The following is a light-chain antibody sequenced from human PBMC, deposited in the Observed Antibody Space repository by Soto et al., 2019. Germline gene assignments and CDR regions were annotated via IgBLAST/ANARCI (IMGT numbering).Light chain of an antibody. Sequence: DIQMTQSPSSLSASVGDRVTITCRASQSISSHLNWYQQRPGKAPKLLMYAASSLQSGVPSRFSGSGSGTDFTLTISSPQPEDFATYFCQQSYNYPETFGQGTELEIK. CDR1: QSISSH. CDR2: AAS. J-gene: IGKJ2*01. CDR3: QQSYNYPET. V-gene: IGKV1-39*01.